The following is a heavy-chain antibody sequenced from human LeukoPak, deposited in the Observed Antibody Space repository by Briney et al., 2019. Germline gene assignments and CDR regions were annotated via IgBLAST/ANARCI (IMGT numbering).Heavy chain of an antibody. D-gene: IGHD3-16*02. CDR2: IKQDGSEK. V-gene: IGHV3-7*01. J-gene: IGHJ4*02. Sequence: PGGSLRLSCAASGFTFSRYWMSWVRQAPGKGLEWVANIKQDGSEKYYVDSVKGRFTISRDNAKNSLYLQMNSLRAEDTAVYYCARVKVDYDYVWGSYRDSYYFDYWGQGTLVTVSS. CDR3: ARVKVDYDYVWGSYRDSYYFDY. CDR1: GFTFSRYW.